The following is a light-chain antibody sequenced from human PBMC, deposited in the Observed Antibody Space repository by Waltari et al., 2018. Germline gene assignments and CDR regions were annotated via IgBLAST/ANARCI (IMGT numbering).Light chain of an antibody. CDR2: WAS. V-gene: IGKV4-1*01. CDR1: QSVLYSTDNNNY. J-gene: IGKJ4*01. CDR3: QQYYSSLLT. Sequence: DIVMTQSPDSLAVSLGERATINCKSSQSVLYSTDNNNYLAWYQQKRGQPPKVLIYWASTRESGVPDRFSCSGSGTDFTLTISSLQAEDVAVYYCQQYYSSLLTFGGGTKVEIK.